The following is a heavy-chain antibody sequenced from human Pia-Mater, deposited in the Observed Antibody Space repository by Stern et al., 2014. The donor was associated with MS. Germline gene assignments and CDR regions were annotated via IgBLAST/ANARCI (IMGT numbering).Heavy chain of an antibody. CDR2: ISGSDVST. CDR3: AKVYGSGPFDY. V-gene: IGHV3-23*04. Sequence: EVQLVESGGTLVQPGGSLRLSCAASGFTFSSYAMSWVRQAPGKGLEWVSVISGSDVSTFYADSVKGRFTISRDNSKNTLFLQMNSLRAEDTAVYYCAKVYGSGPFDYWGQGTLVTVSS. CDR1: GFTFSSYA. D-gene: IGHD6-19*01. J-gene: IGHJ4*02.